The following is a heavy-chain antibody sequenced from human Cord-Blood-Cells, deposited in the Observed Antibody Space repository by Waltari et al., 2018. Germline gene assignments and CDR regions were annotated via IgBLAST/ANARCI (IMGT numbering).Heavy chain of an antibody. CDR3: ARQVLRGGYDQPDAFDI. D-gene: IGHD5-12*01. J-gene: IGHJ3*02. CDR2: IYYSGST. V-gene: IGHV4-39*01. Sequence: QLQLQESGPGPVKPSETLSLTCTVSGGSISSSSYSWGWIRHPPGKGLEWIGSIYYSGSTYYNPSLKSRVTISVDTSKNQFSLKLSSVTAADTAVYYCARQVLRGGYDQPDAFDIWGQGTMVTVSS. CDR1: GGSISSSSYS.